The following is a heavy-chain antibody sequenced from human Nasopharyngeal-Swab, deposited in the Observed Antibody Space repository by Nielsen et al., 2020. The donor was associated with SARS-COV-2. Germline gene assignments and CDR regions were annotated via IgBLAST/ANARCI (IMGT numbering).Heavy chain of an antibody. CDR2: IYPGGST. J-gene: IGHJ4*02. D-gene: IGHD5-24*01. CDR3: ARVLDGYNGFDY. V-gene: IGHV3-53*01. Sequence: GESLKISCAASGLIVSSNYMSWVRQAPGKGLELVSIIYPGGSTYYADSVKGRFTISRDSSWNTLYLQMNSLTAEDTAVYYCARVLDGYNGFDYWGQGTLVTVSS. CDR1: GLIVSSNY.